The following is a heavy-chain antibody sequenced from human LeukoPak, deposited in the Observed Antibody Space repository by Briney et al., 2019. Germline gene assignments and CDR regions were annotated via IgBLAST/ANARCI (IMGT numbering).Heavy chain of an antibody. J-gene: IGHJ3*02. D-gene: IGHD3-22*01. CDR1: VGSISSGSYY. Sequence: SETLSLTCTVSVGSISSGSYYWSWIRQPPGKGLEWIGRIYTSGSTNYNPSLKSRVTISVDTSKNQFSLKLSSVTAADTAVYYCARGTMTDAFDIWGQGTMVTVSS. CDR3: ARGTMTDAFDI. CDR2: IYTSGST. V-gene: IGHV4-61*02.